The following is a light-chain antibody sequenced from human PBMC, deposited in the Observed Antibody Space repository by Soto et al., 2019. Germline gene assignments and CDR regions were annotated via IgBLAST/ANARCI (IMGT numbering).Light chain of an antibody. CDR3: GLYTLSDTLI. CDR2: DVT. J-gene: IGLJ2*01. Sequence: QSALTQPPSVSGSPGHSVTISCTGTSEVGSYSRVSWYQQSPGTSPKLLIYDVTKRPLGVSDRFSGSKSGNTASLTISGLQADDEADYYCGLYTLSDTLILGGGTKLTVL. V-gene: IGLV2-18*01. CDR1: SEVGSYSR.